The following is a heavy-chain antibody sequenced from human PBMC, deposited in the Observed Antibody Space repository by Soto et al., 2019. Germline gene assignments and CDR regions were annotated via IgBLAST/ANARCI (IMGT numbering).Heavy chain of an antibody. D-gene: IGHD3-3*01. CDR3: ARVGSYDFWSGYPAYNWFDP. CDR1: GGSISSYY. Sequence: QVQLQESGPGLVKPSETLSLTCTVSGGSISSYYWSWIRQPAGKGLEGIGRIYTSGSTNYNPSLKSRVTMSVDTSKNQFSLKLSSVTAADTAVYYCARVGSYDFWSGYPAYNWFDPWGQGTLVTVSS. J-gene: IGHJ5*02. CDR2: IYTSGST. V-gene: IGHV4-4*07.